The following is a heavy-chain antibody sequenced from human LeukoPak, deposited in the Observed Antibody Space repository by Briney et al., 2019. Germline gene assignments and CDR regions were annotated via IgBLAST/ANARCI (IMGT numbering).Heavy chain of an antibody. D-gene: IGHD3-10*01. V-gene: IGHV3-23*01. J-gene: IGHJ4*02. CDR2: ISGSGGST. Sequence: GGSLRLSCAASGFTFSSYGMSWVRQAPGKGLEWVSAISGSGGSTYYADSVKGRFTISRDNSKNTLYLQMNSLRAEDTAIYYCARFSGSGWEPLDYWGQGTLVTVSS. CDR3: ARFSGSGWEPLDY. CDR1: GFTFSSYG.